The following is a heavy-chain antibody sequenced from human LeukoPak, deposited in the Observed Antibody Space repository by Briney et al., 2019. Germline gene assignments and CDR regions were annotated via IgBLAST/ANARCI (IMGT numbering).Heavy chain of an antibody. CDR3: GRDPKLGIRGYTYGYIDF. J-gene: IGHJ4*02. CDR2: INTNTGNP. Sequence: ASVKVSCKASGYTFTSYGLSWVRQAPGQGLEWMGWINTNTGNPTYAQGFFTGRYVFSLDTSVNTAYLQITGLKADDTAVYYCGRDPKLGIRGYTYGYIDFWGQGTLVTVAS. V-gene: IGHV7-4-1*02. CDR1: GYTFTSYG. D-gene: IGHD5-18*01.